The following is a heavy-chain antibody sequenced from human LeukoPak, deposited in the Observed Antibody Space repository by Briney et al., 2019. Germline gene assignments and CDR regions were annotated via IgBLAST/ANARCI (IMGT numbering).Heavy chain of an antibody. V-gene: IGHV1-24*01. J-gene: IGHJ4*02. CDR1: GYTLTELS. CDR3: ATGSSGYGHFDY. D-gene: IGHD5-12*01. Sequence: ASVKVSCKVSGYTLTELSMHWVRQAPGKGLEWMGGFDPEDGETIYAQKFQGRVTVTEDTSTDTAYMELSSLRSEDTAVYYCATGSSGYGHFDYWGQGTLVTVSS. CDR2: FDPEDGET.